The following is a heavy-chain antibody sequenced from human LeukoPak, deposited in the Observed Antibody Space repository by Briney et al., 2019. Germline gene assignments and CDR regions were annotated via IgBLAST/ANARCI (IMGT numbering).Heavy chain of an antibody. Sequence: ASVKVSCKASGYTFTGYYMHWVRQAPGQGLEWMGRINPNSGGTNYAQKFQGRITMTRDTSISTAYMELSRLRTADTAVYYCARWREWKDAFDIWGQGTMVTVSS. CDR3: ARWREWKDAFDI. CDR2: INPNSGGT. J-gene: IGHJ3*02. D-gene: IGHD3-3*01. CDR1: GYTFTGYY. V-gene: IGHV1-2*06.